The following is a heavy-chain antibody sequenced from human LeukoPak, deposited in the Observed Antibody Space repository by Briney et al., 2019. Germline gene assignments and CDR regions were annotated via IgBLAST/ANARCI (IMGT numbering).Heavy chain of an antibody. V-gene: IGHV3-48*03. CDR1: GFTFSSYE. J-gene: IGHJ3*02. CDR2: ISSSGSTI. Sequence: GGSLRLSCAASGFTFSSYEMNWVRQAPGKGLEWVSYISSSGSTIYYADSVKGRFTISRDNAKNSLYLQMNSVRAEDTAVYYCASSSTDAFDIWGQGTMVTVSS. D-gene: IGHD6-19*01. CDR3: ASSSTDAFDI.